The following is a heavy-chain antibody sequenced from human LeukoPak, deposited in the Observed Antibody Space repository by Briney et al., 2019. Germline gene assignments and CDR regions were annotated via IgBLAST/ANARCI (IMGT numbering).Heavy chain of an antibody. V-gene: IGHV4-34*01. CDR3: ARSVLLWFGETGRAFDI. CDR1: GGSFSGYY. D-gene: IGHD3-10*01. J-gene: IGHJ3*02. Sequence: SETLSLTCAVCGGSFSGYYWSWIRQPPGKGLEWIGEINHSGSTNYNPSLKSRVTISVDTSKNQFSLKLSSVTAADTAVYYCARSVLLWFGETGRAFDIWGQGTMVTVSS. CDR2: INHSGST.